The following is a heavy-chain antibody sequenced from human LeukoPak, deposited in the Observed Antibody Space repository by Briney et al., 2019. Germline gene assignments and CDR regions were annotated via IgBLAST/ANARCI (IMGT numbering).Heavy chain of an antibody. CDR2: IYHSGST. D-gene: IGHD3-22*01. J-gene: IGHJ3*02. Sequence: SETLSLICAVSGGSIRSSNWWSWVRPPPGKGLEWIGQIYHSGSTNYNPSLKSRVTISVDKAKNQFSLKLSSVTAADTAVYYCARESYYDSSGNSHDAFDIWGQGTMVTVSS. CDR1: GGSIRSSNW. V-gene: IGHV4-4*02. CDR3: ARESYYDSSGNSHDAFDI.